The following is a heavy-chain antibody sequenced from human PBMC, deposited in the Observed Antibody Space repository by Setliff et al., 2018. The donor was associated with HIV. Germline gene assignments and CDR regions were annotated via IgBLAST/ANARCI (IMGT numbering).Heavy chain of an antibody. V-gene: IGHV3-7*01. D-gene: IGHD6-19*01. CDR3: ARVREGYESSGFYVYYYYYMDL. J-gene: IGHJ6*03. Sequence: LRLSCAASGFTFSGTWMAWVRQAPGKGPEWVANIKQDGAEKHYMDSVKGRFTISRDNADRSIYLQMNSLRVEDTAVYYCARVREGYESSGFYVYYYYYMDLWGKGTTVTVSS. CDR1: GFTFSGTW. CDR2: IKQDGAEK.